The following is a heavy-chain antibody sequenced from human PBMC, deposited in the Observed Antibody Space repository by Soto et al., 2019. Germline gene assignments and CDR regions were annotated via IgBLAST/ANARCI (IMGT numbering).Heavy chain of an antibody. D-gene: IGHD5-12*01. V-gene: IGHV4-59*01. CDR3: ASSGYSGYDSADY. Sequence: QVQLQESGPGLVKPSETLSLSCTVSGGSISSYYWSWIRQPPGKGLEWIGYIYYSGSTNYNPSLKSRVTISVDTSKNQSSLKLSSVTAADTAVYYCASSGYSGYDSADYWGQGTLVTVSS. J-gene: IGHJ4*02. CDR1: GGSISSYY. CDR2: IYYSGST.